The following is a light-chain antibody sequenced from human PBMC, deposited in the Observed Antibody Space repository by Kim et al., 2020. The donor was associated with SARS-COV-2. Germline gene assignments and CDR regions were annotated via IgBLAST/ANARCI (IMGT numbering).Light chain of an antibody. CDR2: MNN. CDR3: ATWGDSVSGRV. J-gene: IGLJ3*02. CDR1: TIRSYY. Sequence: PGQRVRISCSGGTIRSYYVYWYQQRPGADPQLLIYMNNQRPSGVPDRFSGSKSGRSASLAISGLRSEDEAAYYCATWGDSVSGRVFGGGTQLTVL. V-gene: IGLV1-47*01.